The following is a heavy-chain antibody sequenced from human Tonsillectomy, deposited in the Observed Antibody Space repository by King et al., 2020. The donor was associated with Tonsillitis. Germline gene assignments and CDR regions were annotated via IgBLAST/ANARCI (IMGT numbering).Heavy chain of an antibody. CDR3: AGGSCWLIRD. Sequence: VQLVESGGGLVQPGGSLRLSCAASGFTFSSYWMNWVRQAPGKGLEWVANIKQDGTKKYYVDSVKGRFTISRDNAENSLYLQVNNLRDEDTAVYYCAGGSCWLIRDWGQGTLVTVSS. D-gene: IGHD6-19*01. V-gene: IGHV3-7*03. J-gene: IGHJ4*02. CDR1: GFTFSSYW. CDR2: IKQDGTKK.